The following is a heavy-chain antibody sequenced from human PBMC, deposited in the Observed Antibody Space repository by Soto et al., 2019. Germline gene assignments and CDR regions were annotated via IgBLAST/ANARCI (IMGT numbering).Heavy chain of an antibody. Sequence: SETLSLTCTVSGGSISSYYWSWIRQPPGKGLEWIGYIYYSGSTNYKPSLKGRVTISVDTAKNQFSLKLSPVTAADTAVYYCAGLLDDPNGLYSYGSGHWGQGTPVTVSS. J-gene: IGHJ4*02. CDR3: AGLLDDPNGLYSYGSGH. CDR1: GGSISSYY. D-gene: IGHD3-10*01. CDR2: IYYSGST. V-gene: IGHV4-59*01.